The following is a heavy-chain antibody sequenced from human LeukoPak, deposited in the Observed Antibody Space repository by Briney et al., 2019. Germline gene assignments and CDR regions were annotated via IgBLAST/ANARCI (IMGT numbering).Heavy chain of an antibody. CDR3: ARDWGTWTGFDP. J-gene: IGHJ5*02. Sequence: SVKVSCKASGGTFSSYAISWVRQAPGQGLEWMGGIIPIFGTANYAQKFQGRVTITADESTSTAYMELSSLRSEDTAVYYCARDWGTWTGFDPWGQGTLVTVSS. V-gene: IGHV1-69*01. CDR1: GGTFSSYA. D-gene: IGHD7-27*01. CDR2: IIPIFGTA.